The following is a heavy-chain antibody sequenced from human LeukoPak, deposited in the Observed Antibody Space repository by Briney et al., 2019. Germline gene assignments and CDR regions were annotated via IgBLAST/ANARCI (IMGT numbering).Heavy chain of an antibody. J-gene: IGHJ4*02. V-gene: IGHV3-23*01. CDR3: AKPYGTDCGGDCYFDY. CDR2: ISGSGGNT. D-gene: IGHD2-21*02. Sequence: GGSLRLSCAAFGFTFSNYAISWVRQAPGKGLEWVSAISGSGGNTYYADSVKGRFTISRDNSKNTLHLRMSRLRAEDTALYYCAKPYGTDCGGDCYFDYWGQGTLVSVSS. CDR1: GFTFSNYA.